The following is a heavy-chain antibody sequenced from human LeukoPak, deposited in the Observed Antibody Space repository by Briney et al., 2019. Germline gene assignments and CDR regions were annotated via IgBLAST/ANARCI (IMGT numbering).Heavy chain of an antibody. Sequence: GGTLRLSCAASGFTVSSNYMSWVRQAPGKGLEWVSVIYSGGSTYYADSVKGRFTISRDNSKNTLFLQMNSLRAEDTAVYYCARDLYYYGMDVWGQGTTVTVSS. J-gene: IGHJ6*02. CDR3: ARDLYYYGMDV. V-gene: IGHV3-53*01. CDR1: GFTVSSNY. CDR2: IYSGGST.